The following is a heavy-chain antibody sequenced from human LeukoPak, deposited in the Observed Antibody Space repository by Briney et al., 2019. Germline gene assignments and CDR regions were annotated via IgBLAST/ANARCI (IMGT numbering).Heavy chain of an antibody. D-gene: IGHD1-26*01. V-gene: IGHV4-34*01. Sequence: PSETLSLTCAVYGGSFSGYYWSWIRQPPGKGLELIGEINHSGSTNYTPSLKSRVTISVDTSKNQFSLKLSSVTAADTAVYYCARGGGPLAARLPFDYWGQGTLVTVSS. J-gene: IGHJ4*02. CDR1: GGSFSGYY. CDR3: ARGGGPLAARLPFDY. CDR2: INHSGST.